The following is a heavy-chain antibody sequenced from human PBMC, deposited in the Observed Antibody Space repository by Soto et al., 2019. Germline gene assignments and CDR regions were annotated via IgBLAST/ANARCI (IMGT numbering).Heavy chain of an antibody. J-gene: IGHJ6*03. CDR2: ISSSGGSV. CDR3: AKGTEYSSSRYYYYRDV. CDR1: GFTFSNYA. D-gene: IGHD6-6*01. V-gene: IGHV3-23*01. Sequence: VQLLESGGGLVQPGGSLRLSCAASGFTFSNYAMSWVRQAPGKGLEWVSSISSSGGSVYYADSVKGRFTISRDNSQNTLYLQVNSLRAEDTAVYYCAKGTEYSSSRYYYYRDVWGKGTTVTVSS.